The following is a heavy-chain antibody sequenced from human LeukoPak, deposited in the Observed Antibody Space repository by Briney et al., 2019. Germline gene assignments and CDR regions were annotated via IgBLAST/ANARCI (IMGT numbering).Heavy chain of an antibody. CDR1: GGSFSGYY. V-gene: IGHV4-34*01. D-gene: IGHD4-17*01. J-gene: IGHJ6*02. CDR2: INHSGST. CDR3: ARGYGAHSMDV. Sequence: SGTLSLTCAVYGGSFSGYYWSWIRQPPGKGLEWIGEINHSGSTNYNPSLKSRVTISVDTSKNQFSLKLSSVTAADTAVYYCARGYGAHSMDVWGQGTTVTVSS.